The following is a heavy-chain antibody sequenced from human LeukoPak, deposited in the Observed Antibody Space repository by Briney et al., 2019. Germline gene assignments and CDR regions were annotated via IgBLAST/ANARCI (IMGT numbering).Heavy chain of an antibody. Sequence: PGGSLRLSCAASGFTFSSYAMSWVRQAPGKGLEWVSAISGSGGSTYYADSVKGRFTISRDNSKNTLYLQMNSLRAEDTAVYYCAKDQGWWLRNYYFAYWGQGTLVTVSS. J-gene: IGHJ4*02. CDR1: GFTFSSYA. CDR2: ISGSGGST. V-gene: IGHV3-23*01. CDR3: AKDQGWWLRNYYFAY. D-gene: IGHD5-12*01.